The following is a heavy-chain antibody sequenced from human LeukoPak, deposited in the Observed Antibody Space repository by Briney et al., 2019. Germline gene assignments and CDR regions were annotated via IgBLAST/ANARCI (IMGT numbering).Heavy chain of an antibody. CDR2: IKEDGSAK. D-gene: IGHD1-26*01. V-gene: IGHV3-7*01. J-gene: IGHJ4*02. CDR3: VRAGWELDY. Sequence: PGGSLRLSCAASGFTFNNYLMTWVRQAPGKGLEWVADIKEDGSAKFYVDSVKGRFTISRDNSKNSVYLQMDSLRVEDTAVYYCVRAGWELDYWGQGTLVTVSS. CDR1: GFTFNNYL.